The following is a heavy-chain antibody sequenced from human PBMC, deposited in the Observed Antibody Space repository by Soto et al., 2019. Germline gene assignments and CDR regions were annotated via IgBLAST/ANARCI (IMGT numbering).Heavy chain of an antibody. J-gene: IGHJ6*02. Sequence: PXGSLRLSCAAAGFTFSSYGMHWVRQAPGKGLEWVAVIWYDGSNKYYADSVKGRFTISRDNSKNTLYLQMNSLRAEDTAVYYCAREYCSGGSCYLGIDYYYYGMDVWGQGTTVTVSS. CDR3: AREYCSGGSCYLGIDYYYYGMDV. CDR1: GFTFSSYG. V-gene: IGHV3-33*01. D-gene: IGHD2-15*01. CDR2: IWYDGSNK.